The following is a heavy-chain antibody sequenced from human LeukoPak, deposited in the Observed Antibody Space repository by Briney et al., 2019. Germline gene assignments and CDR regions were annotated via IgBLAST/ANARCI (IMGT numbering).Heavy chain of an antibody. CDR2: INPNSGGT. Sequence: AASVKVSCKASGYTFTGYYMHWVRQAPGQGLEWMGWINPNSGGTSYAQKFQGRVTMTRDTSISTAYMDLSRLRSDDTAVYYCARGVTARGFYYYMDVWGKGTTVTISS. CDR3: ARGVTARGFYYYMDV. D-gene: IGHD2-21*02. J-gene: IGHJ6*03. V-gene: IGHV1-2*02. CDR1: GYTFTGYY.